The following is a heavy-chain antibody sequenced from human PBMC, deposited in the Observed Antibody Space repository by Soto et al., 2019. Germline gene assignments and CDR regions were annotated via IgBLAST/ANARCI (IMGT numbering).Heavy chain of an antibody. J-gene: IGHJ4*02. D-gene: IGHD6-6*01. CDR3: ARDVTYSSSAAFDY. CDR2: IIPIFGTA. CDR1: GGTFSSYA. V-gene: IGHV1-69*13. Sequence: SVKVSCTASGGTFSSYAISWVRQAPGQGLEWMGGIIPIFGTANYAQKFQGRVTITADESTSTAYMELSSLRSEDTAVYYCARDVTYSSSAAFDYWGQGTLVTVSS.